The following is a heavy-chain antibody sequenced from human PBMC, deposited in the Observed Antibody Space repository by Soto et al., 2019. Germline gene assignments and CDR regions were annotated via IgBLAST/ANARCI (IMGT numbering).Heavy chain of an antibody. CDR1: GFSLSTSGVG. Sequence: QITLKESGPTLVKPTQTLTLTCTFSGFSLSTSGVGGGWIRQPPGKALEWLALIYLDDDKRYSPSLKSRLTITKHCTKNQVVLTMTNMEPVDTPTYSSAHSLAVSNYGDYEPITSFDYWGQGSLVTVSS. D-gene: IGHD4-17*01. V-gene: IGHV2-5*02. J-gene: IGHJ4*02. CDR2: IYLDDDK. CDR3: AHSLAVSNYGDYEPITSFDY.